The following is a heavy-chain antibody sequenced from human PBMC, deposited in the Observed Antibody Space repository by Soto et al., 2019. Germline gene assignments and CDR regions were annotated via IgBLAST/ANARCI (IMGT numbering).Heavy chain of an antibody. CDR1: GFSLSTSGVG. V-gene: IGHV2-5*02. Sequence: KESGPTLVKPTQTLTLTCTFSGFSLSTSGVGVGWIRQPPGKALEWLALLYWDDDKRYSPSLKSRLTITKDTSKDQVVLTMTNVDPVDTATYYCAHWGGIGSISYPSRYYFDYWGQGTLVTVSS. CDR3: AHWGGIGSISYPSRYYFDY. CDR2: LYWDDDK. J-gene: IGHJ4*02. D-gene: IGHD3-3*02.